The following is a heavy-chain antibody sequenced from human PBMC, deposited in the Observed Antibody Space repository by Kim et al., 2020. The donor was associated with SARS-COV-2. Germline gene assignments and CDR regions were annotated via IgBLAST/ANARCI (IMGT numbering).Heavy chain of an antibody. J-gene: IGHJ4*02. CDR2: IYPDGSRK. CDR3: GRKREGWGSSFDY. D-gene: IGHD3-16*01. Sequence: GGSLRLSCAASGFSIVDYGLHWVRQPPGTGLECVADIYPDGSRKFYAESVKGRFAISRDNSKAMLYLQMHSLRSEDTAIYFCGRKREGWGSSFDYCGQGT. CDR1: GFSIVDYG. V-gene: IGHV3-30*03.